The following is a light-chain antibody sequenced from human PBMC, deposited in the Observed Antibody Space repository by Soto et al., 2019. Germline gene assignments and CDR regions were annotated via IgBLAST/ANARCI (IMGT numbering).Light chain of an antibody. CDR1: SSDVGGYNY. J-gene: IGLJ1*01. CDR3: SSYTCSSTLYV. CDR2: DVS. V-gene: IGLV2-14*01. Sequence: QSVLTQPASVSGSPGQSITISCTGTSSDVGGYNYVSWYQQHPGKAPKLMIYDVSNRPSGVSNRFSGSKSGNTASLTISGLQAKDEADYYCSSYTCSSTLYVFGTGTKVTVL.